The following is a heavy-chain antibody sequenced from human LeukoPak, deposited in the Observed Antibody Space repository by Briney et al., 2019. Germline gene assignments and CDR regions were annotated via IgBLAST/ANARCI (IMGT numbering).Heavy chain of an antibody. D-gene: IGHD3-10*01. CDR1: GYTFTSYG. Sequence: ASVTVSCKASGYTFTSYGISWVRQAPGQGLEWMGWISAYNGNTNYAQKLQGRVTMTTGTSTSTAYMELSRLRSDDTAVYYCARVLLWFGELSGSDYWGQGTLVTVSS. J-gene: IGHJ4*02. CDR2: ISAYNGNT. V-gene: IGHV1-18*01. CDR3: ARVLLWFGELSGSDY.